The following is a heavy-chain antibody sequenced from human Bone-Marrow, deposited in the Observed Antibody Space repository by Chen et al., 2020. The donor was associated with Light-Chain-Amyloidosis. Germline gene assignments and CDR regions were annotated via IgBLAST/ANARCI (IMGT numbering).Heavy chain of an antibody. D-gene: IGHD5-12*01. V-gene: IGHV5-51*01. CDR2: IYPDDSDA. Sequence: EVQLEQSGPEVKKPGESLKISCKGSGYTFPNYWIGWLRQMPGKGLEWMGVIYPDDSDASYSPSFEGQVTISADKSITTAYLQWRSLKASDTAMYYCASRRDGYNFDYWGQGTLVTVSS. J-gene: IGHJ4*02. CDR3: ASRRDGYNFDY. CDR1: GYTFPNYW.